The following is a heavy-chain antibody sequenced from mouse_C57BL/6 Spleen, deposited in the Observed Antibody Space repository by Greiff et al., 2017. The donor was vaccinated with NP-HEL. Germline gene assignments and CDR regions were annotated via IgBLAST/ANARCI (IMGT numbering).Heavy chain of an antibody. Sequence: QVQLQQPGAELVRPGSSVKLSCKASGYTFTSYWMHWVKQRPIQGLEWIGNIDPSDSETTYNQKFKDKATLTVDKSSSTAYMQLSSLTSEDSAVYYCARWGRFFYYGSSYFDYWGQGTTLTVSS. D-gene: IGHD1-1*01. J-gene: IGHJ2*01. CDR1: GYTFTSYW. CDR3: ARWGRFFYYGSSYFDY. CDR2: IDPSDSET. V-gene: IGHV1-52*01.